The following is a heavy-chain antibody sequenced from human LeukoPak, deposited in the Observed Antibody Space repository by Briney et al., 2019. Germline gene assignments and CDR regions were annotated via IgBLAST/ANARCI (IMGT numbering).Heavy chain of an antibody. J-gene: IGHJ4*02. CDR1: GFTFSDSG. CDR3: AKDAQVRGVINGFDY. Sequence: GGSLRLSCAASGFTFSDSGIHWVRQAPGKGLEWMAVISYDGRNKHYADSVKGRFTISRDNSKNTLYLQMNSLTAEDTAMYYCAKDAQVRGVINGFDYWGQGTLVTVSS. D-gene: IGHD3-10*01. V-gene: IGHV3-30*18. CDR2: ISYDGRNK.